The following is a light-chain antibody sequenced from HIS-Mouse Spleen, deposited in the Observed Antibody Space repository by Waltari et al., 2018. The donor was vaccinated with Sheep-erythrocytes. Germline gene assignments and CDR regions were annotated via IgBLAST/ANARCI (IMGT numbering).Light chain of an antibody. V-gene: IGLV3-1*01. J-gene: IGLJ2*01. CDR1: KLGDKY. CDR2: QDS. CDR3: QQANSFPLS. Sequence: SYELTQPPSVSVSPGQTASITCSGDKLGDKYACWYQQKPGQSPVLFIYQDSKRPSGIPERFSGSNSGNTATLTISSLQPEDFATYYCQQANSFPLSFGGGTK.